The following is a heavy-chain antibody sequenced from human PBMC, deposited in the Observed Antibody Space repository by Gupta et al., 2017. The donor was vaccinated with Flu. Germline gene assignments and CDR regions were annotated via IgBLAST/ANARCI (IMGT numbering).Heavy chain of an antibody. Sequence: VQLVESGGGLVQRGGSLRLSCAVSGFTFSTFWMSWVRQAPGKGLEWVASIKQDGSEKYYVDSVKGRFTISRDNAKNSLFLQMNYLRVDDAAVYYCARFGQQLGDGFDSWGQGTMVTVSS. CDR1: GFTFSTFW. D-gene: IGHD6-13*01. J-gene: IGHJ3*02. CDR3: ARFGQQLGDGFDS. CDR2: IKQDGSEK. V-gene: IGHV3-7*01.